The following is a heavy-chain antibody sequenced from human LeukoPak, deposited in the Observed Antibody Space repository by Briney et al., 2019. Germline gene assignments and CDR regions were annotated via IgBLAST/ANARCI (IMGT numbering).Heavy chain of an antibody. CDR2: FDPEDGET. CDR1: GYTLTKLS. D-gene: IGHD2-2*01. V-gene: IGHV1-24*01. Sequence: ASVKVSCKVSGYTLTKLSMHWVRQAPGKGLEWMGGFDPEDGETIYAQKFQGRVTMTEDTSTDTAYMELSSLRSEDTAVYYCATDLVVVPGFQHWGQGTLVTVSS. J-gene: IGHJ1*01. CDR3: ATDLVVVPGFQH.